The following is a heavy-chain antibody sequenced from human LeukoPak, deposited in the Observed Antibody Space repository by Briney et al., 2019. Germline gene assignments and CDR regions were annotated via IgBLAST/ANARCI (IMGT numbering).Heavy chain of an antibody. J-gene: IGHJ4*02. CDR3: AREQSGDGWSGFDY. D-gene: IGHD6-19*01. CDR2: ISDDGSRQ. CDR1: GFTFRSYA. Sequence: GGSLRLSCAASGFTFRSYAMHWVRQAPGKGLEWVAVISDDGSRQHYADFLEGRITISRDNSKNTVSLQMSSLRTEDTAVYFCAREQSGDGWSGFDYWGQGTLVTVSS. V-gene: IGHV3-30*15.